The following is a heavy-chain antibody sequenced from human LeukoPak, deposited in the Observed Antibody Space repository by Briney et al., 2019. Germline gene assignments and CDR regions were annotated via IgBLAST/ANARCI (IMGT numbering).Heavy chain of an antibody. J-gene: IGHJ4*02. Sequence: GRSLTLSCGASGFTLSRHAMHRLPQARGKAREWVAVISYDGSNKYYADSVKGRFTISRDNSKNTLSLQMNSLRAEDTAVYYCARDPTGSYNFDYWGQGTLVTVSS. CDR2: ISYDGSNK. CDR3: ARDPTGSYNFDY. V-gene: IGHV3-30-3*01. D-gene: IGHD3-10*01. CDR1: GFTLSRHA.